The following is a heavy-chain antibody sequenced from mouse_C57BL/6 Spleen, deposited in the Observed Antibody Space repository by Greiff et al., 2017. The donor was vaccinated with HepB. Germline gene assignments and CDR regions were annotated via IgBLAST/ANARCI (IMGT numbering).Heavy chain of an antibody. D-gene: IGHD1-1*01. CDR2: IYPGDGDT. CDR3: ARLHDYYGSSSLAMDY. V-gene: IGHV1-80*01. CDR1: GYAFSSYW. Sequence: VKLMESGAELVKPGASVKISCKASGYAFSSYWMNWVKQRPGKGLEWIGQIYPGDGDTNYNGKFKGKATLTADKSSSTAYMQLSSLTSEDSAVYFCARLHDYYGSSSLAMDYWGQGTSVTVSS. J-gene: IGHJ4*01.